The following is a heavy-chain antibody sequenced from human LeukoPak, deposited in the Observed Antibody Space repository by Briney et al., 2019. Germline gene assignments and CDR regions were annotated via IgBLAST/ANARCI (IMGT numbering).Heavy chain of an antibody. D-gene: IGHD1-7*01. Sequence: SETLSLTCAVYGGSFSDYYWSWIRQPPGKGLEWIGNINHSGSTNYNPSLKSRVTISVDTSKNQFSLKLSSVTAADTAVYYCARNYRPDFDFWGQGTLVTVSS. CDR2: INHSGST. CDR1: GGSFSDYY. V-gene: IGHV4-34*01. J-gene: IGHJ4*02. CDR3: ARNYRPDFDF.